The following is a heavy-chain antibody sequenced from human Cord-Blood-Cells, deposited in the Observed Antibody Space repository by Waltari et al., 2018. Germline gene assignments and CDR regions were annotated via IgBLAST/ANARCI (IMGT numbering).Heavy chain of an antibody. CDR1: GFSLSNARMG. V-gene: IGHV2-26*01. D-gene: IGHD2-2*01. CDR2: IFSNDEK. Sequence: QVTLKESGPVLVNPTETLTLTCPVAGFSLSNARMGVSWIRQPPGKALEWLAHIFSNDEKSYSTSLKSRLTISKDTSKSQVVLTMTNMDPVDTATYYCARICSSTSWYYYYMDVWGKGTTVTVSS. J-gene: IGHJ6*03. CDR3: ARICSSTSWYYYYMDV.